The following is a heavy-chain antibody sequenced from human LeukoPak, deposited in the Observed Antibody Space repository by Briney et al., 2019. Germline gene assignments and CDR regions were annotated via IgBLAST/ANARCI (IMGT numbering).Heavy chain of an antibody. CDR1: GLTFGDYW. J-gene: IGHJ4*02. CDR3: ARGRISPDY. D-gene: IGHD3-3*02. CDR2: IKQDGSEI. Sequence: GGSLRLSCEASGLTFGDYWMTWVRQAPGKGLECVANIKQDGSEIHYVDSVKGRFTISRDNSKNTLYLEMNSLRAEDTAVYYCARGRISPDYWGQGTLVTVSS. V-gene: IGHV3-7*05.